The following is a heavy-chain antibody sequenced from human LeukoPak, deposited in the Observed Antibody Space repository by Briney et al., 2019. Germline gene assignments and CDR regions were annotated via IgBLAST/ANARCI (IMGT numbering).Heavy chain of an antibody. D-gene: IGHD3-22*01. CDR3: ARDQVAVDYYDSSGYYEGPFDY. CDR1: GYTFTSYG. V-gene: IGHV1-18*01. J-gene: IGHJ4*02. Sequence: ASVTVSCKASGYTFTSYGISWVRQAPGQGLEWMGWISAYNGNTNYAQKLQGRVTMTTDTSTSTAYMELRSLRSDDTAVYYCARDQVAVDYYDSSGYYEGPFDYWGQGTLVTVSS. CDR2: ISAYNGNT.